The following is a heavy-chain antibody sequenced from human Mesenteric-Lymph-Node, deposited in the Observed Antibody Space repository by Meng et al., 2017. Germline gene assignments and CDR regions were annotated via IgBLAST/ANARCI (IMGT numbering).Heavy chain of an antibody. D-gene: IGHD6-13*01. J-gene: IGHJ4*02. Sequence: GSLRLSCTVSGGSISSYYWSWIRQPPGKGLEWIGYIYYSGSTYYNPSLKSRVTISVDTSKNQFSLKLSSVTAADTAVYYCARVILSSWYPLYYFDYWGQGTLVTVSS. CDR2: IYYSGST. V-gene: IGHV4-59*12. CDR3: ARVILSSWYPLYYFDY. CDR1: GGSISSYY.